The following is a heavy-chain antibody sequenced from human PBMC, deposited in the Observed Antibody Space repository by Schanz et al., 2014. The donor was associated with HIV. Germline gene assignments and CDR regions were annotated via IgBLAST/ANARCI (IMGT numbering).Heavy chain of an antibody. Sequence: EVQLVESGGGLVQPGGSLRLSCAASGFVFSTYWMHWVRQAPGKGLVWVSRISTDGSSTSYADSVKGRFTISRDNAKNTLYLQMNSLRVEDTAMYYCARVEYDSSGAFCIWGQGTLVTVSS. V-gene: IGHV3-74*01. D-gene: IGHD3-22*01. CDR2: ISTDGSST. CDR3: ARVEYDSSGAFCI. CDR1: GFVFSTYW. J-gene: IGHJ4*02.